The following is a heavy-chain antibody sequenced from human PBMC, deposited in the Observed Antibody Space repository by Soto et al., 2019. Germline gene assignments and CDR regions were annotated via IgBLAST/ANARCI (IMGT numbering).Heavy chain of an antibody. J-gene: IGHJ6*02. V-gene: IGHV3-73*01. CDR1: GFTFSGSS. D-gene: IGHD2-21*01. CDR2: IRSKANSYAT. CDR3: TGLHLFGV. Sequence: GGALRLSCAASGFTFSGSSMHWVRQASGKGLEWVGRIRSKANSYATAYAASVKGRITISRDDSKNTAYLQMNSLKTEDTAVYYCTGLHLFGVWGQGTTVTVSS.